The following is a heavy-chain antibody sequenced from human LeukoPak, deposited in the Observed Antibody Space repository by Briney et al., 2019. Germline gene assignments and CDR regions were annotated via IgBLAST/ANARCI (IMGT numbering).Heavy chain of an antibody. V-gene: IGHV3-53*01. CDR3: ARDDNLDY. CDR2: IYRGGST. Sequence: PGGSLRLSCAASGFTVSSIYMSWVRQAPGKGLEWVSVIYRGGSTYYADSVKGRFTISRDKSKNTLCLQMNSLRAEDTAVYYCARDDNLDYWGQGTLVTVSS. J-gene: IGHJ4*02. CDR1: GFTVSSIY.